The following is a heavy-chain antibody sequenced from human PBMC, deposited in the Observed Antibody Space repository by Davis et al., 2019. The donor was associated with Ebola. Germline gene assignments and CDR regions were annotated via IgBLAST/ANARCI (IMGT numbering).Heavy chain of an antibody. J-gene: IGHJ4*02. Sequence: GESLKISCAASGFTFSSYSMNWVRQAPGKGLEWVSSISSSSSYIYYADSVKGRFTISRDNAKNSLYLQMNSLRAEDTAVYYWARRAGGPPDYWGKGTLVTVSS. CDR2: ISSSSSYI. CDR3: ARRAGGPPDY. D-gene: IGHD3-16*01. V-gene: IGHV3-21*01. CDR1: GFTFSSYS.